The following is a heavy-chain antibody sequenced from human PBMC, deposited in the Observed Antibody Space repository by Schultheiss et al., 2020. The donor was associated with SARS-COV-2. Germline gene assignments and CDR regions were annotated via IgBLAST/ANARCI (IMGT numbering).Heavy chain of an antibody. D-gene: IGHD6-6*01. CDR3: ARSKVTRDHYYYYGMDV. V-gene: IGHV3-48*02. Sequence: GESLKISCAASGFTFSSYAMHWIRQAPGKGLEWVSYISSSGSTIYYADSVKGRFTISRDNAKNSLYLQMNSLRDEDTAVYYCARSKVTRDHYYYYGMDVWGQGTTVTVSS. CDR1: GFTFSSYA. J-gene: IGHJ6*02. CDR2: ISSSGSTI.